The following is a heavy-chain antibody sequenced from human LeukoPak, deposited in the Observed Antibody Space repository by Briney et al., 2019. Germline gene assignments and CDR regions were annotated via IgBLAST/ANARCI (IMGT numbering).Heavy chain of an antibody. CDR3: ARVQAGKWDFDF. J-gene: IGHJ4*02. CDR2: IRSDSTII. CDR1: GFAFSTYS. Sequence: GGSLRLSYTASGFAFSTYSMNWVRQAPGKGLEWVSYIRSDSTIINYAESVKGRFTISRDNAKNSLYLQMNSLRAEDTAVYFCARVQAGKWDFDFWGQGTLVTVSS. V-gene: IGHV3-48*01. D-gene: IGHD2-8*01.